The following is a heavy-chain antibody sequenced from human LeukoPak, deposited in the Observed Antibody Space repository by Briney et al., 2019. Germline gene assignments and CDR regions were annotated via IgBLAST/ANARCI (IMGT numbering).Heavy chain of an antibody. Sequence: SETLSLTCTVSGYSFSSGYYWGWIRQPPGKGLGWIESIYHSWSTYCNPSLKSRVTISVDTSKNQFSLKLSSVTAADTAVYYCARKHITYDYVWGSYRRVFDYWGQGTLVTVSS. D-gene: IGHD3-16*02. V-gene: IGHV4-38-2*02. CDR3: ARKHITYDYVWGSYRRVFDY. J-gene: IGHJ4*02. CDR1: GYSFSSGYY. CDR2: IYHSWST.